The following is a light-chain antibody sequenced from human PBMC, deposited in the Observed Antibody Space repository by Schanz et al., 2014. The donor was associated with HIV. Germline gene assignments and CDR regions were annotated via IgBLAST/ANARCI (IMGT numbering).Light chain of an antibody. V-gene: IGLV2-11*01. J-gene: IGLJ1*01. CDR1: SSDVGAYNY. CDR3: ASYTTSHTFV. CDR2: DVT. Sequence: QSALTQPRSVSGSPGQSVTISCTGTSSDVGAYNYVSWYQQHPGKAPKLMIYDVTNRPSGVSSRFSGSKSDNTASLTISGLQAEDEADYYCASYTTSHTFVFGTGTKLTVL.